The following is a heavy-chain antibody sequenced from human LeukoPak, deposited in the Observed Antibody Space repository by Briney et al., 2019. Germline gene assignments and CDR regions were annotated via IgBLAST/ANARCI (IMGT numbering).Heavy chain of an antibody. D-gene: IGHD6-13*01. J-gene: IGHJ4*02. Sequence: GGSLGLSCAASGFSFSTYWMSWVRQAPGKGLEWVANIKQDESEKYYVDSVKGRFTISRDNTKNSLYLQMNSLRVEDTAVYYCASGRQLGRWGQGTLVTVSS. CDR1: GFSFSTYW. V-gene: IGHV3-7*03. CDR3: ASGRQLGR. CDR2: IKQDESEK.